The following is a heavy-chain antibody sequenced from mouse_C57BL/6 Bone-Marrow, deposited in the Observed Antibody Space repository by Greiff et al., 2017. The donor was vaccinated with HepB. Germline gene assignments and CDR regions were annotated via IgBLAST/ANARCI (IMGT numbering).Heavy chain of an antibody. CDR3: TTYGNYGY. CDR1: GFNIKDDY. J-gene: IGHJ2*01. D-gene: IGHD2-1*01. Sequence: VQLKQSGAELVRPGASVKLSCTASGFNIKDDYMHWVKQRPEQGLEWIGWIDPENGDTEYASKFQGKATITADTSSNTAYLQLSSLTSEDTAVYYCTTYGNYGYWGQGTTLTVSS. CDR2: IDPENGDT. V-gene: IGHV14-4*01.